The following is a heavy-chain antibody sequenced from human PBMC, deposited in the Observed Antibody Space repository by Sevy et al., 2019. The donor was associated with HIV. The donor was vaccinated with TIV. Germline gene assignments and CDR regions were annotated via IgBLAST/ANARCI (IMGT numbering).Heavy chain of an antibody. CDR1: GYTFTGYY. V-gene: IGHV1-2*06. Sequence: ASVKVSCKASGYTFTGYYMHWVRQAPGQGLERMGRINPNSGGTNYAQKFQGRVTMTRDTSISTAYMELSRLRSDDTAVYYCARDLGIAVAEDFDYWGQGTLVTVSS. CDR3: ARDLGIAVAEDFDY. J-gene: IGHJ4*02. CDR2: INPNSGGT. D-gene: IGHD6-19*01.